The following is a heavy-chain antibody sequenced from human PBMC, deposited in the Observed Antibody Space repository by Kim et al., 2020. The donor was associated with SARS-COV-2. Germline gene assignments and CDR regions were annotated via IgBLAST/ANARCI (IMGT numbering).Heavy chain of an antibody. J-gene: IGHJ3*02. V-gene: IGHV3-23*01. Sequence: DRTYFADAVKGRFTISRESSKNTLYLQMNSLRAEDTAIYYCAKDHSIFDIWGQGTMVTVSS. CDR3: AKDHSIFDI. CDR2: DRT.